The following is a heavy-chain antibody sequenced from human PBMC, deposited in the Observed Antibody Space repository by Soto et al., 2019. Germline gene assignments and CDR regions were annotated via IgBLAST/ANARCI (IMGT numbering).Heavy chain of an antibody. D-gene: IGHD2-2*01. CDR2: IIPILGIA. CDR1: GGTFSSYT. V-gene: IGHV1-69*02. Sequence: SVKVSCKASGGTFSSYTISWVRQAPGQGLEWMGRIIPILGIANYAQKFQGRVTITADKSTSTAYMELSSLRSEDTAVYYCARYGKVEYCSTTSCPNLRGASYYYYCMGVSGKRPTVTVSS. CDR3: ARYGKVEYCSTTSCPNLRGASYYYYCMGV. J-gene: IGHJ6*03.